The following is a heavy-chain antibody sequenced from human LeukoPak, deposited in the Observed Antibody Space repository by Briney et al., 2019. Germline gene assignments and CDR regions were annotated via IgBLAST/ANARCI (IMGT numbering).Heavy chain of an antibody. Sequence: GGSLRLSCAASGFTFSSYGMHWVRQAPGKGLEWVAVISYDGSNKYYADSVKGRFTISRDNSKNTLYLQMNSLRAEDTAVYYCARDHSIVVVPAAVGTAAFDIWGQGTMVTVSS. CDR1: GFTFSSYG. CDR2: ISYDGSNK. CDR3: ARDHSIVVVPAAVGTAAFDI. D-gene: IGHD2-2*01. J-gene: IGHJ3*02. V-gene: IGHV3-30*03.